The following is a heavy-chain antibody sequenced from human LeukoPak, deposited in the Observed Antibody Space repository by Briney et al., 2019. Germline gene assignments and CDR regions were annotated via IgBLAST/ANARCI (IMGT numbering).Heavy chain of an antibody. CDR3: ARAKSWELILDY. V-gene: IGHV4-31*03. Sequence: SETLSLTCTVSVGSVSGGYYYWSWIRQHPGEGLEWIVYIYYSGSTYYNPSLKSRVTISVDTSKNHFSLKLSSVTAADTAVYYCARAKSWELILDYWGQGTLVTVSS. CDR2: IYYSGST. D-gene: IGHD1-26*01. J-gene: IGHJ4*02. CDR1: VGSVSGGYYY.